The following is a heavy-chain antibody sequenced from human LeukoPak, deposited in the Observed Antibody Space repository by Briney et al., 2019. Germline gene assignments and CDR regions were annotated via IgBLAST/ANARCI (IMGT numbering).Heavy chain of an antibody. CDR3: ARGLPYYYYYMDV. Sequence: GGSLGLSCAASGFTVSSNYMSWVRQAPGKGLEWVSVIYSGGSTYYADSVKGRFTISRDNSKNTLYLQMNSLRAEDTAVYYCARGLPYYYYYMDVWGKGTTVIVSS. V-gene: IGHV3-53*01. CDR2: IYSGGST. D-gene: IGHD2-15*01. J-gene: IGHJ6*03. CDR1: GFTVSSNY.